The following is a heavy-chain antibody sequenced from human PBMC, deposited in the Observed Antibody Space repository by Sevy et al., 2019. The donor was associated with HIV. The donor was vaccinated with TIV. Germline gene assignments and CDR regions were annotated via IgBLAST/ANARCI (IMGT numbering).Heavy chain of an antibody. V-gene: IGHV3-23*01. J-gene: IGHJ4*02. CDR2: IIGSGGTT. CDR3: VKLGSGYTYFDF. D-gene: IGHD5-12*01. Sequence: GGSLRLSCAASGFTFSSYAMTWVRQPPGKGLEWVSLIIGSGGTTYNADSVKGRFTISRDNSKNTLYLQMNSPRAEDTAVYYCVKLGSGYTYFDFWGQRTLVTVSS. CDR1: GFTFSSYA.